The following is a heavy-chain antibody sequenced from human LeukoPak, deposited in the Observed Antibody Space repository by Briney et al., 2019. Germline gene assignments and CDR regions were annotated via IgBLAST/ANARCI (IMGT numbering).Heavy chain of an antibody. J-gene: IGHJ4*02. CDR3: ARDGVTFGGVIGFDY. CDR1: GFTFSSYW. Sequence: GSLRLSCAASGFTFSSYWMSWVRQAPGKGLEWVANIKQDGSEKYYVDSVKGRFTISRDNAKNSLYLQMNSLRAEDTAVYYCARDGVTFGGVIGFDYWGQGTLVTVSS. D-gene: IGHD3-16*02. CDR2: IKQDGSEK. V-gene: IGHV3-7*01.